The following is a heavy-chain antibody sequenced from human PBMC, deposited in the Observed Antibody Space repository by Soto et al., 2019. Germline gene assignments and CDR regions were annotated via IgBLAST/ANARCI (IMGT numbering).Heavy chain of an antibody. CDR1: GFTFSNAW. CDR3: TTGYCSSTSCSYEETYYYYYYMDV. V-gene: IGHV3-15*01. D-gene: IGHD2-2*01. Sequence: PGGSLRLSCAASGFTFSNAWMSWVRQAPGKGLEWVGRIKSKTDGGTTDYAAPVKGRFTISRDDSKNTLYLQMNSLKTEDTAVYYCTTGYCSSTSCSYEETYYYYYYMDVWGKGTTVTVSS. CDR2: IKSKTDGGTT. J-gene: IGHJ6*03.